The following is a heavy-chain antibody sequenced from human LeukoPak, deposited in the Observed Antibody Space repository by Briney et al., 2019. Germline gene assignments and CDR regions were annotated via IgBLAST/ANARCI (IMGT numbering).Heavy chain of an antibody. D-gene: IGHD3-10*01. Sequence: GASVKVSCKASGYTFTGYYMHWVRQAPGQGLECMGWINPNSGGTNYAQKFQGWVTMTRDTSISTAYMELSRLRSDDTAVYYCARADMVRGVPFDYWGQGTLVTVSS. CDR1: GYTFTGYY. V-gene: IGHV1-2*04. CDR2: INPNSGGT. CDR3: ARADMVRGVPFDY. J-gene: IGHJ4*02.